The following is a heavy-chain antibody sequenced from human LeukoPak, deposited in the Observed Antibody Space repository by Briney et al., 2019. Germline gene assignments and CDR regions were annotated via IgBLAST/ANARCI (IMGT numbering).Heavy chain of an antibody. CDR3: AREVLGHNSNSDY. CDR2: IIPIFGTA. J-gene: IGHJ4*02. V-gene: IGHV1-69*13. D-gene: IGHD4-11*01. Sequence: ASVKVSCKASGGTFSSYAISWVRQAPGQGLEWMGGIIPIFGTANYAQKFQGRVTITADESTSTAYMELSSLRSEDTAVYYCAREVLGHNSNSDYWGQGTLVTVSS. CDR1: GGTFSSYA.